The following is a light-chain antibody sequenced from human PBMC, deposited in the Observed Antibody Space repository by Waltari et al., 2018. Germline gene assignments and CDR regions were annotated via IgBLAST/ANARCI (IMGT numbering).Light chain of an antibody. J-gene: IGKJ1*01. Sequence: DFVMTQSPLSLLVTPGEPPPTPCRSGQNLLHSNGYNYLDWYLQKPGQSPRLLIYMGSNRASGVPDRFSGSGSGTDFTLKISRVEAEDVGVYYCMQPLQTPWTFGQGTKVEIK. CDR1: QNLLHSNGYNY. V-gene: IGKV2-28*01. CDR3: MQPLQTPWT. CDR2: MGS.